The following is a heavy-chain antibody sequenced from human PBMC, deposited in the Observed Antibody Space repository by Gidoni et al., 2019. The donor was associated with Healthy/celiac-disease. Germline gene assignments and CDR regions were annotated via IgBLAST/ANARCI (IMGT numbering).Heavy chain of an antibody. CDR3: ARGITGIAVAGYFDY. CDR1: GGSFSGYY. D-gene: IGHD6-19*01. CDR2: INHSGST. Sequence: QVQLQQWGAGPLKPSETLSLTCAVYGGSFSGYYWSWIRQPPGKGLEWMGEINHSGSTNYNPSLKSRVTISVDTSKNQFSLKLSSATAADTAVYYCARGITGIAVAGYFDYWGQGTLVTVSS. J-gene: IGHJ4*02. V-gene: IGHV4-34*01.